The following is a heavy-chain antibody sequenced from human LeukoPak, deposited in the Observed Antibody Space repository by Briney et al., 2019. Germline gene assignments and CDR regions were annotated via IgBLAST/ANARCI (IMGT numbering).Heavy chain of an antibody. V-gene: IGHV3-23*01. D-gene: IGHD2-2*01. CDR2: ISVSVGNT. J-gene: IGHJ4*02. CDR1: GFTFSSYA. CDR3: AKFSRSYCSSTSCSKYFDY. Sequence: PGGSLRLSCAASGFTFSSYAMSWVRQAPGKGLELVSAISVSVGNTYYADSVKGRFTISRDNSKSTLYLQMNSLRAEDTAVYYCAKFSRSYCSSTSCSKYFDYWGQGILVTVSS.